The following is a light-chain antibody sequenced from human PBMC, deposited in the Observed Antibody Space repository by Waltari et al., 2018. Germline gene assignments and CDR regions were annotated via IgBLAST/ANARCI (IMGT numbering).Light chain of an antibody. CDR1: QSISSW. CDR3: QQYNTFPLT. V-gene: IGKV1-5*03. CDR2: KAS. J-gene: IGKJ4*01. Sequence: DIQMTQSPSPLSASVGDRVPITCRASQSISSWLAWYQQKPGKAPKLLIYKASSLESGVPSRFSGSESGTEFTLTISSLQPDDFATYYCQQYNTFPLTFGGGTKVEI.